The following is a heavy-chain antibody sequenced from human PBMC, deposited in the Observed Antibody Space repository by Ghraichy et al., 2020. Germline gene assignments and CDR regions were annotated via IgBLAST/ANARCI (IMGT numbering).Heavy chain of an antibody. CDR3: VRGGCSGGSCFPIDY. CDR2: ISSNGGST. V-gene: IGHV3-64D*06. Sequence: GGSLRLSCSASGFTFSSYAMHWVRQAPGKGLEYVSAISSNGGSTYYAESVKGRFTISRDNSKNTLYLQMSSLRAEDTAVYYCVRGGCSGGSCFPIDYWGQGTLVTVSS. D-gene: IGHD2-15*01. CDR1: GFTFSSYA. J-gene: IGHJ4*02.